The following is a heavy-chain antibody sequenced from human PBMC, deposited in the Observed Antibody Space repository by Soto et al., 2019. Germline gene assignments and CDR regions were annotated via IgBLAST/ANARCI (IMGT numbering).Heavy chain of an antibody. Sequence: SETLSLTGTVSGGSISTYSWIWIRQRPGKGLEWIGCTYSTGSTNYKPSIKSRVNLSLDTSKNQFSLKISPVTAADKAVYYCARDSSCAYDSCAFEPWGQGTLVTVS. J-gene: IGHJ5*02. D-gene: IGHD3-16*01. CDR2: TYSTGST. V-gene: IGHV4-59*01. CDR1: GGSISTYS. CDR3: ARDSSCAYDSCAFEP.